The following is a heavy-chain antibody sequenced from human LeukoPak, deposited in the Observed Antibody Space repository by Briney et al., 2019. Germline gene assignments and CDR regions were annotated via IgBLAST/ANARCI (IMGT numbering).Heavy chain of an antibody. CDR3: ATHQLLHTVKYFQH. D-gene: IGHD4-11*01. V-gene: IGHV1-69*04. CDR2: IIPILGIA. J-gene: IGHJ1*01. Sequence: APVKVSCKASGGTFSSYAISWVRQAPGQGLEWMGRIIPILGIANYAQKFQGRVTITADKSTSTAYMELSSLRSEDTAVYYCATHQLLHTVKYFQHWGQGTLVTVSS. CDR1: GGTFSSYA.